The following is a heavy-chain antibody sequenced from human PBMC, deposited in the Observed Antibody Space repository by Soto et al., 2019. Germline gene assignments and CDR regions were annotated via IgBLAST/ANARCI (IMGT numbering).Heavy chain of an antibody. D-gene: IGHD6-19*01. CDR3: ATLVVRAISTGWQP. V-gene: IGHV3-74*01. Sequence: HPGGSLRLSCVASGFSCGSYWMHWVRQVPGGVLIWVSRMSSEGGATDYADSGQCRFTTSRDKDKNTLFLQMSSLRAADTALYYRATLVVRAISTGWQPWGQGTLVTVSS. J-gene: IGHJ1*01. CDR1: GFSCGSYW. CDR2: MSSEGGAT.